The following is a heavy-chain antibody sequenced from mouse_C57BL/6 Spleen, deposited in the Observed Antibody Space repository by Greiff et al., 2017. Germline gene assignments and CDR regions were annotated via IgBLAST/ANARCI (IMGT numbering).Heavy chain of an antibody. CDR3: ARRRIYDGYYYYAMDY. Sequence: QVQLKESGAELMKPGASVKLSCKATGYTFTGYWIEWVKQRPGHGLEWIGEILPGSGSTNSNEKFKGKATFTADTSSNTAYMQLSSLTTEDSAIYYCARRRIYDGYYYYAMDYWGQGTSVTVSS. J-gene: IGHJ4*01. CDR1: GYTFTGYW. D-gene: IGHD2-3*01. V-gene: IGHV1-9*01. CDR2: ILPGSGST.